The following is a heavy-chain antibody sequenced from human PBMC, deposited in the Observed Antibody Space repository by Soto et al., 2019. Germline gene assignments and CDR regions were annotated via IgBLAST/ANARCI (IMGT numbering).Heavy chain of an antibody. CDR1: GGSISSGGYY. D-gene: IGHD3-10*01. CDR2: TYYSGNT. Sequence: PSETLSLTCTVSGGSISSGGYYWNWIRQHPGKGLEWIGYTYYSGNTYYNPSLKSRVTMSVDTSKNQFSLRLSSVTAADTAVYYCARDAGEWLPSGFFDYWGQGTLVTVSS. J-gene: IGHJ4*02. V-gene: IGHV4-31*03. CDR3: ARDAGEWLPSGFFDY.